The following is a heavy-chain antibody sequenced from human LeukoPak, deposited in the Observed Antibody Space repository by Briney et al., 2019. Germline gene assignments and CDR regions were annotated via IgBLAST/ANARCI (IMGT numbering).Heavy chain of an antibody. J-gene: IGHJ5*02. CDR2: INPNSGGT. Sequence: GASVKVSCKASGYTFTGYYMHWVRQAPGQGLEWMGWINPNSGGTNYAQKFQGRVTMTRDTSISTAYMELSRLRSDDTAVYYCARGLRKITMVRGVIWNWFDPWGQGTLVTVSS. CDR3: ARGLRKITMVRGVIWNWFDP. V-gene: IGHV1-2*02. D-gene: IGHD3-10*01. CDR1: GYTFTGYY.